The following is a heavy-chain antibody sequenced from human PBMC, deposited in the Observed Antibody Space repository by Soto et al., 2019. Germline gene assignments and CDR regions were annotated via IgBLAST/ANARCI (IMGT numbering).Heavy chain of an antibody. J-gene: IGHJ4*02. CDR3: ASRAPGTSVDY. V-gene: IGHV4-4*02. CDR2: IYRTGST. D-gene: IGHD1-7*01. CDR1: GGSFTSNNW. Sequence: QVQLQESGPGLVKPSGTLSLTCAVSGGSFTSNNWWTWVRQPPGQGLEWIGEIYRTGSTNYNPSLKSRVTISLDKSENQFSLKVTSLTAADTAVYYCASRAPGTSVDYWGQGTLFTVSS.